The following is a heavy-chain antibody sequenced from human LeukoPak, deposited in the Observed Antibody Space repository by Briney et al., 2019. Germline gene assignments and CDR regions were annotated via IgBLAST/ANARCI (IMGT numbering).Heavy chain of an antibody. V-gene: IGHV3-30*02. D-gene: IGHD2-2*01. J-gene: IGHJ4*02. CDR2: IRSDGSTK. Sequence: PGGSLRLSCAASGFTFSSYGMHWVRQAPGKGLEWVAFIRSDGSTKYYADSVKGRFTISRDNSKNTLYLQMSSLRAEDTAVYYCAKDLPAPYFDYWGLGTLVTVSS. CDR1: GFTFSSYG. CDR3: AKDLPAPYFDY.